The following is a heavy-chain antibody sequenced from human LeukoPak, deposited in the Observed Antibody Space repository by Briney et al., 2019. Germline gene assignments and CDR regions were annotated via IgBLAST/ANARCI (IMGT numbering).Heavy chain of an antibody. CDR3: GRIYYYGSNYSGMEV. Sequence: GGSLRLSCAASGFTLSSYWMHWVRHAPGKGLVWVSHIKSDGSTTNYADSVKGRFTISRANAKNTLYLQITSPRAEDTAVYYCGRIYYYGSNYSGMEVWGEGATVTVSS. J-gene: IGHJ6*04. D-gene: IGHD3-10*01. CDR1: GFTLSSYW. V-gene: IGHV3-74*01. CDR2: IKSDGSTT.